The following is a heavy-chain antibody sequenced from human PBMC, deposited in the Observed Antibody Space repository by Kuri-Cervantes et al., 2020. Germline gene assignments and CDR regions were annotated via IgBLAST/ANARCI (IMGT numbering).Heavy chain of an antibody. Sequence: SVKVSCKASGFTFTSSAVQWVRQARGQRLEWIGWIVVGSGNTNYAQKFQERVTITRDMSTSTAYMELSSLRSEDTAVYYCASRGRGSGWPGWFYYGMAVWGQGTTVTVSS. D-gene: IGHD6-19*01. V-gene: IGHV1-58*01. CDR2: IVVGSGNT. CDR1: GFTFTSSA. J-gene: IGHJ6*02. CDR3: ASRGRGSGWPGWFYYGMAV.